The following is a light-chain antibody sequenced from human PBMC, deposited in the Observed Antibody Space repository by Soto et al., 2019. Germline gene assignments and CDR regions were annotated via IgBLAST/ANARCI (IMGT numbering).Light chain of an antibody. CDR1: QDIGND. V-gene: IGKV1-6*01. J-gene: IGKJ5*01. Sequence: IQVTQSPSSLSASVGDRVTITCRASQDIGNDLGWYQQEPGKAPRRLIYSASNVQSGVPSRFSGSRSGTDFSLTVDSLQPEDTATYYCQQYDHPPYTFGQGTRLEI. CDR2: SAS. CDR3: QQYDHPPYT.